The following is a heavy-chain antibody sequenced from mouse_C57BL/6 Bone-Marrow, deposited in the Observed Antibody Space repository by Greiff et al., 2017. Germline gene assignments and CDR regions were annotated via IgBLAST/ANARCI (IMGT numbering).Heavy chain of an antibody. Sequence: QVQLQQSGAELAKPGASVKLSCKASGYTFTSYWMHWVKQRPGQGLEWIGYINPSSGYTKYNQKFKDKATLTADTSSSTAYMQLSSLTDEDTAVYYRARSGYYGSVDYWGQGTTLTVSS. CDR2: INPSSGYT. D-gene: IGHD1-1*01. J-gene: IGHJ2*01. CDR3: ARSGYYGSVDY. V-gene: IGHV1-7*01. CDR1: GYTFTSYW.